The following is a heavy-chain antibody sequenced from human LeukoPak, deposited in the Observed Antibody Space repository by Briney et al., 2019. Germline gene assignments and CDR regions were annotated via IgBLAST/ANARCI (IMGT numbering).Heavy chain of an antibody. CDR2: ISYDGSNK. J-gene: IGHJ4*02. V-gene: IGHV3-30*03. D-gene: IGHD3-16*01. Sequence: PGGSLRLSCAASGFTFSSYGMHWVRQAPGKGLEWVAVISYDGSNKYYADSVKGRFTISRDNSKNTLYLQMNSLRAEDTAVYYCARDRQNYVPAYYFDYWGQGTLVTVSS. CDR3: ARDRQNYVPAYYFDY. CDR1: GFTFSSYG.